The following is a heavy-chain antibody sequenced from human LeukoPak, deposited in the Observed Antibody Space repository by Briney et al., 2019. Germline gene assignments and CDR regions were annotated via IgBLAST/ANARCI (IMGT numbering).Heavy chain of an antibody. CDR2: IYHSGST. CDR3: ASKLYGDARTFDY. Sequence: SGALSLTCAVSGGSISSSNRWSWVRQSPGKGLEWIGEIYHSGSTNYNPSLKSRVTISVDKSKNQFSLKLSSVTAADTAVYYCASKLYGDARTFDYWGQGTLVTVSS. J-gene: IGHJ4*02. V-gene: IGHV4-4*02. D-gene: IGHD4-17*01. CDR1: GGSISSSNR.